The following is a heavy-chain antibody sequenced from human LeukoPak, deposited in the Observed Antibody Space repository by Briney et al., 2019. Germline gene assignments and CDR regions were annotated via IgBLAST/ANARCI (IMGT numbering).Heavy chain of an antibody. CDR3: ARGPLLRAARPRDYYYYYMDV. Sequence: SETLSLTCTVSGGSISSYYWSWIRQPAGKGLEWIGRIYTSGSTNYNPSLKGRVTMSVDTSKNQFSLKLSSVTAADTAAYYCARGPLLRAARPRDYYYYYMDVWGKGTTVTVSS. J-gene: IGHJ6*03. CDR2: IYTSGST. CDR1: GGSISSYY. V-gene: IGHV4-4*07. D-gene: IGHD6-6*01.